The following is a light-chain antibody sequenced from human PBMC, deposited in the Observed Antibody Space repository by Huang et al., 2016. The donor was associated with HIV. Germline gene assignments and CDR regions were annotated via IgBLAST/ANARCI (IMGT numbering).Light chain of an antibody. Sequence: VVLTQSPLYLSVTLGQPASISCRSSQSLIHSNGNTYLNWFQQRPGQSPRRLISQGSRRDSGVPDRFSGSGSGTDFTLKISRVEAEDVGVYYCMQGTHLFTFGGGTRMDIK. CDR3: MQGTHLFT. CDR1: QSLIHSNGNTY. J-gene: IGKJ4*01. V-gene: IGKV2-30*02. CDR2: QGS.